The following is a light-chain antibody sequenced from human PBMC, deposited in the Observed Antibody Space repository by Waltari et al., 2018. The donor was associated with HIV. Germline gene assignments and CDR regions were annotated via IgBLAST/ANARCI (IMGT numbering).Light chain of an antibody. J-gene: IGLJ1*01. CDR2: GNR. V-gene: IGLV1-40*01. Sequence: QSVLTQPPSVSGAPGQRITISCTGTSSNIGTGSDLHWYQQLPGRAPHVVIHGNRNRPSGVPDRFSADKSGTSASLTSTGLQAEDEADKYCQTYDSTLNGYVFGTGTKVTVL. CDR3: QTYDSTLNGYV. CDR1: SSNIGTGSD.